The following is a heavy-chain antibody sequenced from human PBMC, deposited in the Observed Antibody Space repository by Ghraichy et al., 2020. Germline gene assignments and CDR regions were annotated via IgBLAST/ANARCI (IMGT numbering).Heavy chain of an antibody. V-gene: IGHV3-30*02. CDR2: ILYDGSNR. CDR3: AKLDREVYNSGWPLDS. Sequence: GGSLRLSCTASGFSFSTYAMHWARQVPGRGLEWVAFILYDGSNRYYADSVKGRFTISRDNSKNTLYLQMNSLRTEDTAMYYCAKLDREVYNSGWPLDSLGHGTRVSVS. J-gene: IGHJ4*03. D-gene: IGHD1-26*01. CDR1: GFSFSTYA.